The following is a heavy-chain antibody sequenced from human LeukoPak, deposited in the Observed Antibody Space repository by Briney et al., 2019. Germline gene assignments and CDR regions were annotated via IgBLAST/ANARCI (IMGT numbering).Heavy chain of an antibody. J-gene: IGHJ3*02. V-gene: IGHV1-69*04. CDR2: IIPILGIA. CDR3: ATGAGTDRDAFDI. CDR1: GGTFSSYA. Sequence: GASVKVSCKASGGTFSSYAISWVRQAPGQGLEWMGRIIPILGIANYAQKFQGRVTITVDKSTSTAYMELSSLRSEDTAVYYCATGAGTDRDAFDIWGQGTMVTVSS. D-gene: IGHD1-1*01.